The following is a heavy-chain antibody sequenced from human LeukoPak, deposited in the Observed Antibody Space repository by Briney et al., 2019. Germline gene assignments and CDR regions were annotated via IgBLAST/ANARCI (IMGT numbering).Heavy chain of an antibody. CDR3: ARYGQKGRFDY. J-gene: IGHJ4*02. CDR1: GYTFTSYA. D-gene: IGHD3-10*01. V-gene: IGHV1-3*01. CDR2: INAGNGNT. Sequence: ASVKVSCKASGYTFTSYAMHWVRQAPGQRLEWMGWINAGNGNTKYSQKIQGRVTITRDTSASTAYMELSSLRSEDTAVYYCARYGQKGRFDYWGQGTLVTVSS.